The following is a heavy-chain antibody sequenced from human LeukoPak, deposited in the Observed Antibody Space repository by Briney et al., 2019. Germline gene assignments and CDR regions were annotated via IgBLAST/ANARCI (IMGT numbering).Heavy chain of an antibody. Sequence: SETLSLTCTVSGGSISTSSYYWGWIRQPPGKGLECIGNIYYSGSTYYNPSLKSRVTISVDTSKNQFSLKLSSVTAADTAVYYCARGRGWRQQLVQSIIGRGSYYYMDVWGKGTTVTVSS. CDR2: IYYSGST. CDR1: GGSISTSSYY. D-gene: IGHD6-13*01. V-gene: IGHV4-39*07. CDR3: ARGRGWRQQLVQSIIGRGSYYYMDV. J-gene: IGHJ6*03.